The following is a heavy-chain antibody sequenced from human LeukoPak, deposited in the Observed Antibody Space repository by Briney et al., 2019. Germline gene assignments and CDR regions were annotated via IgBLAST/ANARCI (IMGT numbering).Heavy chain of an antibody. J-gene: IGHJ4*02. CDR2: IYYSGST. Sequence: SETLSLTCTVSGGSISSSSYYWGWIRQPPGKGLEWIGSIYYSGSTYYNPSLKSRVTISVDTSKNQFSLKLSSVTAADTAVYHCARGVAVGAYLSYWGQGTLVTVSS. CDR3: ARGVAVGAYLSY. D-gene: IGHD1-26*01. V-gene: IGHV4-39*07. CDR1: GGSISSSSYY.